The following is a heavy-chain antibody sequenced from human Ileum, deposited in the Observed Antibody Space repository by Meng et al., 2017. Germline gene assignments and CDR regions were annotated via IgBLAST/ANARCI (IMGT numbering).Heavy chain of an antibody. CDR3: ARNYYDSSGEDSNDY. J-gene: IGHJ4*02. CDR2: INHSGST. CDR1: GGSFSGYY. Sequence: GQRQQWRAGLLQPSETLSLTCAVYGGSFSGYYWSWIRQPPGKGLEWIGEINHSGSTNYNPSLKSRVTISVDTSKNQFSLKLSSVTAADTAVYYCARNYYDSSGEDSNDYWGQGTLVTVSS. V-gene: IGHV4-34*01. D-gene: IGHD3-22*01.